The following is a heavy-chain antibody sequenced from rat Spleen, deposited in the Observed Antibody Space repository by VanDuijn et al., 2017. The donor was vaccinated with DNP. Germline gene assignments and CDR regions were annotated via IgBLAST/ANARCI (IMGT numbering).Heavy chain of an antibody. D-gene: IGHD1-11*01. CDR2: ISPSGGST. CDR1: GFTFSNYD. CDR3: ARYSFRRVWDY. V-gene: IGHV5-25*01. Sequence: EVQLVESGGDLVQPGRSLKLSCTASGFTFSNYDMAWVRQAPTKGLEWVASISPSGGSTYYGDSVKGRFTISRDNAESTLYLQMSSLRSEDMATYYCARYSFRRVWDYWGQGVSVTVSS. J-gene: IGHJ2*01.